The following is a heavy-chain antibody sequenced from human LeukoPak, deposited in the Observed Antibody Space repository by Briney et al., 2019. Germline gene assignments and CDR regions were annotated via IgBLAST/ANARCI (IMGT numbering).Heavy chain of an antibody. V-gene: IGHV1-8*01. CDR1: GYTFISYD. CDR2: MNPNSGYT. CDR3: ARDKLSGENWFDP. J-gene: IGHJ5*02. Sequence: ASVKVSCKASGYTFISYDINWVRQATGQGLEWMGWMNPNSGYTVYAQKFQGSVTMTRNTSISTAYMELSSLRSEDTAVYYCARDKLSGENWFDPWGQGTLVTVSS. D-gene: IGHD3-10*01.